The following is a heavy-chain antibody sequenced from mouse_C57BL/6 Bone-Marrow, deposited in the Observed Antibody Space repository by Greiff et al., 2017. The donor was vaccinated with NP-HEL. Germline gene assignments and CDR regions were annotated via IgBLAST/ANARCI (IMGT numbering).Heavy chain of an antibody. CDR2: IWRGGST. CDR1: GFSLTSYG. D-gene: IGHD2-4*01. V-gene: IGHV2-5*01. CDR3: AKNLYDYDVNWYFDV. J-gene: IGHJ1*03. Sequence: QVQLQQSGPGLVQPSQSLSITCTVSGFSLTSYGVHWVRQSPGKGLEWLGVIWRGGSTDYNAAFMSRLSITKDNSKSQVFFKMNSLQADDTAIYYCAKNLYDYDVNWYFDVWGTGTTVTVSS.